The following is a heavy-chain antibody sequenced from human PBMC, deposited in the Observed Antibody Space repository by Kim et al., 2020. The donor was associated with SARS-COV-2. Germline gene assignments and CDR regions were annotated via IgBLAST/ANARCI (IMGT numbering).Heavy chain of an antibody. J-gene: IGHJ6*02. V-gene: IGHV3-30*18. Sequence: GGSLRLSCAASGFTFSSYGMHWVRQAPGKGLEWVAVISYDGSNKYYADSVKGRFTISRDNSKNTLYLQMNSLRAEDTAVYYCAKAIGDYYYYGMDVWGQGTTVTVSS. D-gene: IGHD3-16*02. CDR2: ISYDGSNK. CDR3: AKAIGDYYYYGMDV. CDR1: GFTFSSYG.